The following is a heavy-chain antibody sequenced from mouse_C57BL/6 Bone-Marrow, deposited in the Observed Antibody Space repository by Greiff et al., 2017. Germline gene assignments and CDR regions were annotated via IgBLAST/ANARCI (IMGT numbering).Heavy chain of an antibody. V-gene: IGHV1-64*01. D-gene: IGHD2-3*01. J-gene: IGHJ2*01. CDR2: IHPNSGST. CDR1: GYTFTSYW. CDR3: ARRGVLSGFDY. Sequence: QVQLQQPGAELVKPGASVKLSCKASGYTFTSYWMHWVKQRPGQGLEWIGMIHPNSGSTNYNEKFKSKATLTVDKSSSTAYMQLSSLTSEDSAVCYCARRGVLSGFDYWGQGTTLTVSS.